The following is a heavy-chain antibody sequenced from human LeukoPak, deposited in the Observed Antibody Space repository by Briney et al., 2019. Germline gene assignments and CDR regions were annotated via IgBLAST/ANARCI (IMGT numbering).Heavy chain of an antibody. D-gene: IGHD3-22*01. Sequence: PSETLSLTCAVYGGSFSGYYWSWIRQPPGKGLEWIGEINHSGSTNYNPSLKSRVTISVDTSKNQFSLKLSSVTAADTAVYYCARSRRYYYDSSGYYYGEYFDYWGQGTLVTVSS. V-gene: IGHV4-34*01. J-gene: IGHJ4*02. CDR2: INHSGST. CDR3: ARSRRYYYDSSGYYYGEYFDY. CDR1: GGSFSGYY.